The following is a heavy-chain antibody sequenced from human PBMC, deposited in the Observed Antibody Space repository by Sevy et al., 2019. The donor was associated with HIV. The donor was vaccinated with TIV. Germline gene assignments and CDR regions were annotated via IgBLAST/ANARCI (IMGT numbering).Heavy chain of an antibody. CDR1: GFTFSSYA. D-gene: IGHD3-16*02. J-gene: IGHJ4*02. Sequence: GGSLRLSCAASGFTFSSYAMSWVRQAPGKGLEWVSAISGSGGSTYYADSGKGRFTISRDNSKNTLYLQMNSLRAEDTAVYYCAKGVDHYDYVWESYRSPIHFDYWGQGTLVTVSS. V-gene: IGHV3-23*01. CDR3: AKGVDHYDYVWESYRSPIHFDY. CDR2: ISGSGGST.